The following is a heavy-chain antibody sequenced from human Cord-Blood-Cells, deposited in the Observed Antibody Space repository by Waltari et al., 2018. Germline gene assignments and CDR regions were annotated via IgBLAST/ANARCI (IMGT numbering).Heavy chain of an antibody. Sequence: QLQLQQSGPGLVKPSETLSLTCTVSGGSISSSRYYWGWIRQPPAKGLEGIGSIYYSGSTYYNPSLKSRVTISVDTSKNQFSLKLSSVTAADTAVYYCARFTRYGSGSYYYFDYWGQGTLVTVSS. J-gene: IGHJ4*02. CDR3: ARFTRYGSGSYYYFDY. CDR1: GGSISSSRYY. V-gene: IGHV4-39*01. CDR2: IYYSGST. D-gene: IGHD3-10*01.